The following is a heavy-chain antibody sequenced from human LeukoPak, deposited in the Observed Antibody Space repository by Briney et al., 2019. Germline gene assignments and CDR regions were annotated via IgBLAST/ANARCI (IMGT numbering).Heavy chain of an antibody. CDR1: GGSISSYY. J-gene: IGHJ3*02. CDR3: ARGGIVGATFHFHDAFDI. V-gene: IGHV4-4*07. D-gene: IGHD1-26*01. Sequence: SETLSLTCTVSGGSISSYYWSWLRQPAGKGLEWIGRIYTSGSTNYNPSLKSRVTMSVDTSKNQFSLKLSSVTAADTAVYYCARGGIVGATFHFHDAFDIWGQGTMVTVSS. CDR2: IYTSGST.